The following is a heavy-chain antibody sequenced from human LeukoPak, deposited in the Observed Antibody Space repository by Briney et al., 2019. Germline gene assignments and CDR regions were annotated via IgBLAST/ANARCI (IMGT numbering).Heavy chain of an antibody. CDR1: GGTFSSYA. Sequence: ASVKVSCKASGGTFSSYAISWVRQAPGQGLEWMGRIIPILGTANYAQKFQGRVTITTDESTSTAYMELSSLRSEDTAVYYCASTGRFLGGAFDIWGQGTMITVSS. V-gene: IGHV1-69*11. D-gene: IGHD3-3*01. J-gene: IGHJ3*02. CDR3: ASTGRFLGGAFDI. CDR2: IIPILGTA.